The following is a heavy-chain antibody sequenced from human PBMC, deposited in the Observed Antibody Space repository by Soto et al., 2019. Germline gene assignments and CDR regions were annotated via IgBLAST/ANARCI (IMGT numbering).Heavy chain of an antibody. J-gene: IGHJ5*02. CDR2: IYSSGST. V-gene: IGHV4-30-4*01. CDR3: ARERPDGSRLDP. D-gene: IGHD6-13*01. Sequence: QVQLQESGPGLVKPSQTLSLTCTVSGGSISSGDSSGVWTRNPPGKGREWIGYIYSSGSTYYNPSLKSRVTISVDTSKNQFSLKLSSVTAADTAVYYCARERPDGSRLDPWGQGTLVTVSS. CDR1: GGSISSGDSS.